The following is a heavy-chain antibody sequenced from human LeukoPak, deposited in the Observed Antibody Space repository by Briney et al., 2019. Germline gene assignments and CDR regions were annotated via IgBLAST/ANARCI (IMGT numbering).Heavy chain of an antibody. Sequence: GGSLRLSCAASGFTFSSYAMHWVRQAPGKGLEWVAVISYDGSNKYYADSVKGRFTISRDNSKNTLYLQMNSLRAEDTAVYYCARDENYYDSSAQGAFDIWGQGTMVTASS. J-gene: IGHJ3*02. CDR1: GFTFSSYA. V-gene: IGHV3-30-3*01. D-gene: IGHD3-22*01. CDR3: ARDENYYDSSAQGAFDI. CDR2: ISYDGSNK.